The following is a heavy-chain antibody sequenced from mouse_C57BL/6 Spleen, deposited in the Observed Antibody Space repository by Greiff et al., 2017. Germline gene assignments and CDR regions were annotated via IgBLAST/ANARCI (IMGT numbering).Heavy chain of an antibody. CDR2: INPGSGGT. V-gene: IGHV1-54*01. J-gene: IGHJ1*03. CDR1: GYAFTNYL. D-gene: IGHD2-3*01. CDR3: ARSPDGYYGYFDV. Sequence: QVQLQQSGAELVRPGTSVKVSCKASGYAFTNYLIEWVKQRPGQGLEWIGVINPGSGGTNYNEKFKGKATLTADKSSSTAYMQLSSLTSEDSAVYCCARSPDGYYGYFDVWGTGTTVTVSS.